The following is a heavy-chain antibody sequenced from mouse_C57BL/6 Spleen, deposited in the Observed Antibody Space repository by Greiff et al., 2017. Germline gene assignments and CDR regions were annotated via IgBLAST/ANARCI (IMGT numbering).Heavy chain of an antibody. J-gene: IGHJ2*01. CDR3: AREAQALSLYYFDY. Sequence: EVNLVESGGGLVKPGGSLKLSCAASGFTFSDYGMHWVRQAPEKGLEWVAYISSGSSTIYYADTVKGRFTISRDNAKNTLFLQMTSLRSEDTAMYYCAREAQALSLYYFDYWGQGTTLTVSS. CDR2: ISSGSSTI. V-gene: IGHV5-17*01. CDR1: GFTFSDYG. D-gene: IGHD3-2*02.